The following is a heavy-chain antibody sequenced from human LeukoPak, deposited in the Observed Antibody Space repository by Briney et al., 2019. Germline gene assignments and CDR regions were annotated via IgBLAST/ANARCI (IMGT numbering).Heavy chain of an antibody. D-gene: IGHD3-22*01. CDR1: GGSISSYY. V-gene: IGHV4-4*07. Sequence: PSETLSLTCTVSGGSISSYYWSWIRQPAGKGLEWIGRIYTSGSTNYNPSLKSRVTMSVDTSKNQFSLKLSSVTAADTAVYYCAREFYYDSSRAPGTYYYYYYMDVWGKGTTVTVSS. J-gene: IGHJ6*03. CDR3: AREFYYDSSRAPGTYYYYYYMDV. CDR2: IYTSGST.